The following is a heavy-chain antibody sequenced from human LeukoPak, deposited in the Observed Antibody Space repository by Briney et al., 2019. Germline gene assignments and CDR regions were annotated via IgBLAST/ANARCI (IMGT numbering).Heavy chain of an antibody. J-gene: IGHJ3*02. CDR1: GYTVTSYG. CDR3: ARVLYGSGSYDAFDI. D-gene: IGHD3-10*01. Sequence: ASVKVSCKASGYTVTSYGISWVRQAPGQGLEWMGWISAYNGNTNYAQKLQGRVTITTDTSTSTAYMELRSLRSDDTAVYYCARVLYGSGSYDAFDIWGQGTMVTVSS. CDR2: ISAYNGNT. V-gene: IGHV1-18*01.